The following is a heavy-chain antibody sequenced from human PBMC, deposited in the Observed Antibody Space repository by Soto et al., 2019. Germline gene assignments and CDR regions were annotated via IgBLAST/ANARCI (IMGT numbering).Heavy chain of an antibody. CDR3: AKDGYGGSGNYYGMDV. CDR2: IYYSGST. CDR1: GGSVSSGSYY. V-gene: IGHV4-61*01. Sequence: SETLSLTCTVSGGSVSSGSYYWSWIRQPPGKGLEWIGYIYYSGSTNYNPSLKSRVTISVDTSKNQFSLKLSSVTAEDTALYYCAKDGYGGSGNYYGMDVWGQGTTVTVSS. D-gene: IGHD3-10*01. J-gene: IGHJ6*02.